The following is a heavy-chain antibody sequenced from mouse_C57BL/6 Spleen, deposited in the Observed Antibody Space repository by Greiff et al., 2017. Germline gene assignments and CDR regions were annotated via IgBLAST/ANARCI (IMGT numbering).Heavy chain of an antibody. CDR2: ISYDGSN. Sequence: VQLKESGPGLVKPSQSLSLTCSVTGYSITSGYYWNWIRQFPGNKLEWMGYISYDGSNNYNPSLKNRISITRDTSKNQFFLKLNSVTTEDTATYYCARKRGYGGDYWGQGTSVTVSS. CDR1: GYSITSGYY. J-gene: IGHJ4*01. V-gene: IGHV3-6*01. D-gene: IGHD2-2*01. CDR3: ARKRGYGGDY.